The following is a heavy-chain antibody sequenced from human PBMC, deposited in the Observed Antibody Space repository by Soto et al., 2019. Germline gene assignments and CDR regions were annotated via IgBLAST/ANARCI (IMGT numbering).Heavy chain of an antibody. V-gene: IGHV3-30-3*01. CDR2: ISYDGANQ. J-gene: IGHJ4*02. D-gene: IGHD3-22*01. CDR3: ARGDNFYDSSGYYY. Sequence: GGSLRLSCVASGFTFSSYAMHWVRQTPGKGLEWVAVISYDGANQYYADSVKGRFTISRDTSKNTLYLQMNSLRAEDTAVYYCARGDNFYDSSGYYYWGRGTLVTVSS. CDR1: GFTFSSYA.